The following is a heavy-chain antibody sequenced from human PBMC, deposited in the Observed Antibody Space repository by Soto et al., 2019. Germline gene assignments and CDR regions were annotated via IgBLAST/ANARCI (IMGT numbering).Heavy chain of an antibody. CDR2: IWNDGSGY. J-gene: IGHJ6*02. D-gene: IGHD6-13*01. Sequence: GGSLRLSCAASGFTFKNYGMHWVRQAPGKGMEWVAVIWNDGSGYYYANSVKGRFTISRDNSKNTLYLQMSSLRVEDTAVYYCARRQISPPTRGAASARGGMDVWGQGTTVTVSS. CDR1: GFTFKNYG. CDR3: ARRQISPPTRGAASARGGMDV. V-gene: IGHV3-33*01.